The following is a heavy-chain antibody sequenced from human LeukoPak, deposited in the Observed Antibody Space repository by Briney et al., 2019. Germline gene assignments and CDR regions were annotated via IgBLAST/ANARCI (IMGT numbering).Heavy chain of an antibody. CDR1: GFTFSRYA. J-gene: IGHJ4*02. CDR3: ARGPSHSSSWYGLDD. Sequence: PGGSLRVSCAASGFTFSRYAMTWVRQAPGKGLEWVATISDSGGAAYHADSVKGRFTISRDNAKNTLYLQMNSLRAEDTAIYYCARGPSHSSSWYGLDDWGQGALVTVFS. CDR2: ISDSGGAA. D-gene: IGHD6-13*01. V-gene: IGHV3-23*01.